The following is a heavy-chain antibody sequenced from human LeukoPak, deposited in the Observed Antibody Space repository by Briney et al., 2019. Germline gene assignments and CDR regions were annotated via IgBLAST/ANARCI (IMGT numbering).Heavy chain of an antibody. CDR1: GYTFTGYY. Sequence: ASVKVSCKASGYTFTGYYIHWVRQAPGQGLEWMGWINPNSGGTNYAQKFQGRVTMTRDTSIITAYMELSGLRSDDTAVYYCARDQVLAYCGGDCYPAGADYWGQGTLVTVSS. CDR2: INPNSGGT. CDR3: ARDQVLAYCGGDCYPAGADY. D-gene: IGHD2-21*02. J-gene: IGHJ4*02. V-gene: IGHV1-2*02.